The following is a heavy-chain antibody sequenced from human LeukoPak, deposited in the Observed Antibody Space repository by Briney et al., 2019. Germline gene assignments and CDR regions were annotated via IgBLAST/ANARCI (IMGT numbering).Heavy chain of an antibody. V-gene: IGHV3-7*03. Sequence: GRSLRLSCAASGFTFSSYWMSWVRQAPGKGLEWVANIKQDGSEKYYVDSVKGRFTISRDNAKNSLYLQMNSLRAEDTAVYYCAREGWGSGSYYGYWGQGTLVTVSS. CDR1: GFTFSSYW. CDR2: IKQDGSEK. D-gene: IGHD3-10*01. CDR3: AREGWGSGSYYGY. J-gene: IGHJ4*02.